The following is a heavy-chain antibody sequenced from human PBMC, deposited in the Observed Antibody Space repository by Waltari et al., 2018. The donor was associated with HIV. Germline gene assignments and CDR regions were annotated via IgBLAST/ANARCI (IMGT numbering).Heavy chain of an antibody. J-gene: IGHJ6*02. V-gene: IGHV3-48*03. CDR1: GFTFRSYE. CDR2: NSRSGSIE. D-gene: IGHD6-19*01. CDR3: ARIPSIAVAVWDYYYGMDV. Sequence: EVQLVESGGGLVQPGGYLRLSCAASGFTFRSYEMNWVRQAPGKGLKWRSYNSRSGSIELYIDCGKGRFTGSRDKGKNSLDLQMNSLRAEDTAIYFCARIPSIAVAVWDYYYGMDVWGQGTTVTVSS.